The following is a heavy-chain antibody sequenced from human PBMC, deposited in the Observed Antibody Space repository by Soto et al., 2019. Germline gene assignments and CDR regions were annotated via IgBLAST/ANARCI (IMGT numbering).Heavy chain of an antibody. CDR1: GFTFSSYA. V-gene: IGHV3-23*01. Sequence: VGSLRLSCAASGFTFSSYAMTWVRQAPGQGLEWVSAISGSGGSTYYADSVKGRFTISRDNSKNTLYLQMNSLRAEDTAVYYCAKAIGYCSGGSCPYGMDVWGQGTTVTVSS. CDR3: AKAIGYCSGGSCPYGMDV. CDR2: ISGSGGST. J-gene: IGHJ6*02. D-gene: IGHD2-15*01.